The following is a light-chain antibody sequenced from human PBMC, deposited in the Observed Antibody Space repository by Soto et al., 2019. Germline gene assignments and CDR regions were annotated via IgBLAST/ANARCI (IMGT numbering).Light chain of an antibody. CDR3: QQYNIWPDT. CDR2: SAS. Sequence: EIVMTQSPVTLSVSPGERATLSCRASQSVSINLAWFQQRPDQAPRLLIYSASTRVTGIPARFRGSGSGTEFTLTISSLQSEDFALYYCQQYNIWPDTFGQGTKLETK. J-gene: IGKJ2*01. V-gene: IGKV3-15*01. CDR1: QSVSIN.